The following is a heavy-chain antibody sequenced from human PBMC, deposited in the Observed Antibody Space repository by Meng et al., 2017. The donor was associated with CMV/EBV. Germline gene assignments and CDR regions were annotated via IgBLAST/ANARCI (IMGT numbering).Heavy chain of an antibody. CDR2: INHSGST. CDR3: ARGVGATGKADY. V-gene: IGHV4-34*01. J-gene: IGHJ4*02. D-gene: IGHD1-26*01. Sequence: QAQPQAGGGGLLKPSDTPSLPCAVYGGSFSGYDWSWIRQPPGKGLEWIGEINHSGSTNYNPSLKSRVTISVDTSKNQFSLKLSSVTAADTAVYYCARGVGATGKADYWGQGTLVTVSS. CDR1: GGSFSGYD.